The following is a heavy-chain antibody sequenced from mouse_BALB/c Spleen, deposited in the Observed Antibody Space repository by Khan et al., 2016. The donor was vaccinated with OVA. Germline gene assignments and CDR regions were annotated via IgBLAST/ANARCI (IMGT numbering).Heavy chain of an antibody. V-gene: IGHV5-6*01. CDR1: GFTFSTYG. D-gene: IGHD4-1*01. Sequence: EVELVESGGDLMKPGGSLKLSCAASGFTFSTYGMSWVRQTPDKRLEWVATINSDGYYTYYPDSVQGRFTISRNNAKNTLYLQMSSLKSEDTAMYYLARHLTGSFSYWGQGTLGTGS. CDR3: ARHLTGSFSY. CDR2: INSDGYYT. J-gene: IGHJ3*01.